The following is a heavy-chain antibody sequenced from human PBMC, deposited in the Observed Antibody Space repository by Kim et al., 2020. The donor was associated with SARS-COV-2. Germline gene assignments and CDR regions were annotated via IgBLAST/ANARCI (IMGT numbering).Heavy chain of an antibody. J-gene: IGHJ3*02. CDR3: ARELLLWFGELLDAFDI. V-gene: IGHV7-4-1*02. CDR2: INTNTGNP. Sequence: ASVKVSCKASGYTFTSYAMNWVRQAPGQGLEWMGWINTNTGNPTYAQGFTGRFVFSLDTSVSTAYLQISSLKAEDTAVYYCARELLLWFGELLDAFDIWGQGTMVTVSS. CDR1: GYTFTSYA. D-gene: IGHD3-10*01.